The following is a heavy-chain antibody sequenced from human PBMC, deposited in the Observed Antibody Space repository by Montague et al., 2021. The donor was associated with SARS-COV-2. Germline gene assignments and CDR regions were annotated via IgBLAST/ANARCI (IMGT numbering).Heavy chain of an antibody. Sequence: SLRLSCAASGFTFSNYEMNWVRQAPGKGLEWVLYISSSGSTIYYADSVKGRFTISRDNAQNSLYLQMNSLRAEDTGVYYCARDRGYGDFYYYGMDVWGQGTTATVS. V-gene: IGHV3-48*03. CDR2: ISSSGSTI. D-gene: IGHD3-10*01. CDR1: GFTFSNYE. J-gene: IGHJ6*02. CDR3: ARDRGYGDFYYYGMDV.